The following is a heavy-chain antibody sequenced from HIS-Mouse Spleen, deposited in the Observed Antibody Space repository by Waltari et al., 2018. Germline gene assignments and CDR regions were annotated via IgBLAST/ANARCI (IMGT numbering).Heavy chain of an antibody. J-gene: IGHJ4*02. CDR3: ARETGFIDY. CDR1: GFTFSSYS. CDR2: ISSSSSYI. Sequence: EVQLVESGGGLVKPGWSLRLSCAASGFTFSSYSMTWVRQAPGKGLEWVSSISSSSSYIYYADSVKGRFTISRDNAKNSLYLQMNSLRAEDTAVYYCARETGFIDYWGQGTLVTVSS. D-gene: IGHD3-9*01. V-gene: IGHV3-21*01.